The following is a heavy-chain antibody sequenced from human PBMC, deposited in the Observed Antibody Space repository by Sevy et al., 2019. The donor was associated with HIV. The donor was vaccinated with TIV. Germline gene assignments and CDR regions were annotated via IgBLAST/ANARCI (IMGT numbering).Heavy chain of an antibody. CDR2: IWNDGSNK. CDR3: AREGEYGAIDF. J-gene: IGHJ4*02. Sequence: GGSLRLSCAASGFTFIGYGMHWVRQAPGKGLEWVAVIWNDGSNKYYADSVKGRFTISRDISENTLFLQMNSLRVEDTAVYYCAREGEYGAIDFWGQGTLVTVSS. V-gene: IGHV3-33*01. CDR1: GFTFIGYG. D-gene: IGHD3-16*01.